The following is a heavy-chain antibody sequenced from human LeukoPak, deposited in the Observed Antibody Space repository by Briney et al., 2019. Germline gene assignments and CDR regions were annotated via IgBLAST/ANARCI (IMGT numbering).Heavy chain of an antibody. Sequence: GGSLRLSCAASGFTFSMYWMTWVRQAPGKGLEWVANIKQDGSEKSYVDSVKGRFTISRDNAKNLLFLQMNSLRAEDTAVYYCARRVSGWDATYNGFDPWGQGTLVTVSS. J-gene: IGHJ5*02. V-gene: IGHV3-7*01. CDR1: GFTFSMYW. D-gene: IGHD6-19*01. CDR3: ARRVSGWDATYNGFDP. CDR2: IKQDGSEK.